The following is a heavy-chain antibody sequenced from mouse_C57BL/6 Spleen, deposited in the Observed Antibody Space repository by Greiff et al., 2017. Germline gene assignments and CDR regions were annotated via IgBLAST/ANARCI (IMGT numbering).Heavy chain of an antibody. CDR3: ARETTQARFDY. V-gene: IGHV5-4*01. Sequence: DVMLVESGGGLVKPGGSLKLSCAASGFTFSSYAMSWVRQTPEKRLEWVATISDGGSYTYYPDNVKGRFTISRDNAKNNLYLQMSQLKSEDTATDYCARETTQARFDYWGQGTTLTVSS. CDR2: ISDGGSYT. D-gene: IGHD3-2*02. CDR1: GFTFSSYA. J-gene: IGHJ2*01.